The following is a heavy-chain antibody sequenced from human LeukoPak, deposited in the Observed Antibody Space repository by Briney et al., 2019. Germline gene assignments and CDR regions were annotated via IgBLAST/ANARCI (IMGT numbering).Heavy chain of an antibody. CDR1: GGSISSGGYY. D-gene: IGHD3-16*01. J-gene: IGHJ5*02. CDR3: ARSRLRDSNGDGYHDWFDP. Sequence: SETLSLTCTVSGGSISSGGYYWSWIRQHPGKGLEWIGYIYYSGSTYYNPSLKSRVTISVDTSKNQFSLKLSSVTAADTAVYYCARSRLRDSNGDGYHDWFDPWGQGTLVTVSS. V-gene: IGHV4-31*03. CDR2: IYYSGST.